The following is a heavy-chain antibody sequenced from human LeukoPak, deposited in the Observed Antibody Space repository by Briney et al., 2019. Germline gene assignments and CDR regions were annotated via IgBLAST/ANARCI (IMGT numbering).Heavy chain of an antibody. Sequence: ASVKVSCKVAGYTLTELSIHWVRQGPGKGLEWMGGFDPEDEDAIYAQKFQGRVTMTEDTFTDTAYMELSSLRSEDTAVYYCATELTYYYGSGRGGGAFDIWGQGTMATVSS. V-gene: IGHV1-24*01. J-gene: IGHJ3*02. CDR3: ATELTYYYGSGRGGGAFDI. CDR2: FDPEDEDA. D-gene: IGHD3-10*01. CDR1: GYTLTELS.